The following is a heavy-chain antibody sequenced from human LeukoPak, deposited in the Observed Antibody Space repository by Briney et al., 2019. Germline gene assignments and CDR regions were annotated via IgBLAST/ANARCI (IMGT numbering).Heavy chain of an antibody. Sequence: GGSLRLSCAASGFTFSSYAMSWVRQAPGKGLEGVSGISGSGGSSYYADSVKGRFTSSRDNSKNTLYLQMNSLRAEDTAVYYCAKDVEPITIFGVVITQDAFDIWGQGTMVTVSS. CDR3: AKDVEPITIFGVVITQDAFDI. J-gene: IGHJ3*02. V-gene: IGHV3-23*01. CDR1: GFTFSSYA. CDR2: ISGSGGSS. D-gene: IGHD3-3*01.